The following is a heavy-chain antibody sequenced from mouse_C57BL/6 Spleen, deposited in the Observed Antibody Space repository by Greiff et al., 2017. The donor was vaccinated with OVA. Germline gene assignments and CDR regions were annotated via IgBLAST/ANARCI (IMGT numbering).Heavy chain of an antibody. V-gene: IGHV5-16*01. CDR1: GFTFSDYY. CDR2: INYDGSST. CDR3: ARMTTVSSYWYFDV. J-gene: IGHJ1*03. Sequence: EVMLVESEGGLVQPGSSMKLSCTASGFTFSDYYMAWVRQVPEKGLEWVANINYDGSSTYYLDSLKSRFIISRDNAKNILYLQMSSLKSEDTATYYCARMTTVSSYWYFDVWGTGTTVTVSS. D-gene: IGHD1-1*01.